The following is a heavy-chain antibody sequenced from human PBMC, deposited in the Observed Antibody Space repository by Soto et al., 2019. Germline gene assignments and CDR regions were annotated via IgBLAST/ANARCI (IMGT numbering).Heavy chain of an antibody. V-gene: IGHV4-34*01. CDR1: GGSFSGYY. CDR3: ARLTLAVAATF. Sequence: QVQLQQWGAGLLKPSETLSLTCAVYGGSFSGYYWSWIRQPPGKGLEWTGEINHSGSTNYNPSLKSRVTISVDTSKNQFSLKLSSVTAADTAVYYCARLTLAVAATFWGQGTLVTVSS. D-gene: IGHD6-19*01. J-gene: IGHJ4*02. CDR2: INHSGST.